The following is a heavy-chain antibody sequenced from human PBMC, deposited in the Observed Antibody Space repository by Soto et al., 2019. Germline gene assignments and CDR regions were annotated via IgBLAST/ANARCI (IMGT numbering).Heavy chain of an antibody. J-gene: IGHJ1*01. CDR2: ISGSGGST. V-gene: IGHV3-23*01. Sequence: GGSLRLSCAASGFTFSSYAMSWVRQAPGKGLEWVSAISGSGGSTYYADSVKGRFTISRDNSKNTLYLQMNSLRAEDTAVYYCAKDPDSIAVAGKRYFQHWGQGTLVTVAS. D-gene: IGHD6-19*01. CDR3: AKDPDSIAVAGKRYFQH. CDR1: GFTFSSYA.